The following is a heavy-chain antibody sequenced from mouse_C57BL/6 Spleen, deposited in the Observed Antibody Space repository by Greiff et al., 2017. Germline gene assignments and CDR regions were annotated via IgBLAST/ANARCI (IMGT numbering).Heavy chain of an antibody. CDR3: ASAGHYYGSSTGYWYFDV. J-gene: IGHJ1*03. CDR1: GYTFTSYD. Sequence: QVQLQQSGPELVKPGASVKLSCKASGYTFTSYDINWVKQRPGQGLEWIGWIYPRDGSTKYNEKFKGKATLTVDTSSSTAYMELHSLTSEDSAVYFCASAGHYYGSSTGYWYFDVWGTGTTVTVSS. D-gene: IGHD1-1*01. CDR2: IYPRDGST. V-gene: IGHV1-85*01.